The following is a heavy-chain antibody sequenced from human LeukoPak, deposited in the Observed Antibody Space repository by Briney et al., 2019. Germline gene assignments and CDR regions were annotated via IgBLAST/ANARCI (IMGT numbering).Heavy chain of an antibody. J-gene: IGHJ3*02. V-gene: IGHV1-46*01. CDR1: GYTFTSYY. CDR3: ARFPVHYYDSSGYAFDI. CDR2: INPSGGST. Sequence: GASVKVSCKASGYTFTSYYMHWVRQAPGQGLEWMGIINPSGGSTSYAQKFQGRVTMTRDTSTSTVYMELSGLRSEDTAVYYCARFPVHYYDSSGYAFDIWGQGTMVTVSS. D-gene: IGHD3-22*01.